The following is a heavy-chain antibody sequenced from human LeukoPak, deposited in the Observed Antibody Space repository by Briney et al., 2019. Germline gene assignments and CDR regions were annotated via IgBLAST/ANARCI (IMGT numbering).Heavy chain of an antibody. CDR2: ISGSGTNT. D-gene: IGHD2-15*01. CDR1: AFIFSGHW. CDR3: AKDQGLGGGSVWGY. V-gene: IGHV3-23*01. Sequence: GGSLRLSCEGSAFIFSGHWMNWVRQAPGKGLEWVSAISGSGTNTYYGSSVKGRFTISRDNSKNMLFLEMNSLRAEDTAVYYCAKDQGLGGGSVWGYWGQGMLITVSS. J-gene: IGHJ4*02.